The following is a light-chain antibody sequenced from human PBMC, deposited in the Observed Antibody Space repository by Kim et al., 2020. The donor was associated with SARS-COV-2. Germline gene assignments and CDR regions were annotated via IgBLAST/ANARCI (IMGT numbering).Light chain of an antibody. CDR1: QGISSS. Sequence: DIQLTQSPSFLSASVGDRGTISCRASQGISSSLAWYQQKPGKAPKLLIYDASALQSGVPSRFSGSGSGTEFTLTVTSLQPEDFATYYCQQHNSYPVTFGQGTRLEIK. V-gene: IGKV1-9*01. J-gene: IGKJ5*01. CDR3: QQHNSYPVT. CDR2: DAS.